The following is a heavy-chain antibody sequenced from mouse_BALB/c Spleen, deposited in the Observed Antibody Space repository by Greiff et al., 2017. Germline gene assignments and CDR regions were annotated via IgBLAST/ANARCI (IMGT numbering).Heavy chain of an antibody. V-gene: IGHV1-37*01. CDR1: GYSFTGYF. J-gene: IGHJ4*01. CDR2: INPYNGDT. Sequence: EVKLMESGPELVKPGASVKISCKASGYSFTGYFMNWVKQSHGKSLEWIGRINPYNGDTFYNQKFKGKATLTVDKSSSTAHMELLSLTSEDSAVYYCGRAYYYGSSYNYAMDYWGQGTSVTVSS. D-gene: IGHD1-1*01. CDR3: GRAYYYGSSYNYAMDY.